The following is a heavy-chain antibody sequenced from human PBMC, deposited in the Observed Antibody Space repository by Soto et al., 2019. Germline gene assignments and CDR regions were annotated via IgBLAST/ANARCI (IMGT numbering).Heavy chain of an antibody. Sequence: SVKVSCTAPRGTFSSYAISWERQDPLHRIEAMGGIIPIFGTANYAQKFQGRVTITADESTSTAYMELSSLRSEDTAVYYCARACITIFGVVIGYYYGMDVWGQGPTVT. CDR1: RGTFSSYA. V-gene: IGHV1-69*01. CDR2: IIPIFGTA. J-gene: IGHJ6*02. CDR3: ARACITIFGVVIGYYYGMDV. D-gene: IGHD3-3*01.